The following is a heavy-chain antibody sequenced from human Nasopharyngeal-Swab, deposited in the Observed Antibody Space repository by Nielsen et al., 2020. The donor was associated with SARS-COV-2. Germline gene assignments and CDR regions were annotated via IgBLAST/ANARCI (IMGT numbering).Heavy chain of an antibody. CDR2: IIPIFGTA. Sequence: SVKVSCKASGGTFSSYAISWVRQAPGQGLEWMGGIIPIFGTANYAQKFQGRVTITADESTSTAYMELSSLRSEDTAVYYCARDHWRRATGFYYYGMDVWGPRDHGHRLL. CDR1: GGTFSSYA. D-gene: IGHD1-26*01. CDR3: ARDHWRRATGFYYYGMDV. V-gene: IGHV1-69*13. J-gene: IGHJ6*01.